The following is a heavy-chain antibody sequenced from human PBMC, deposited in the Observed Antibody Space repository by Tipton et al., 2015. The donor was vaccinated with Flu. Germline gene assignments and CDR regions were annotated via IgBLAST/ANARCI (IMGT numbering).Heavy chain of an antibody. CDR3: ARGSGYANVYLDS. CDR1: GGSFSGHY. D-gene: IGHD5-12*01. J-gene: IGHJ4*02. Sequence: TLSLTCAVYGGSFSGHYWSWIRQPPGKGLEWIGEINHSGSTSYKPSLKSRVTISVDTSKNQFSLKVSSLTAADTAVHYCARGSGYANVYLDSWGQGTLVAVSS. V-gene: IGHV4-34*01. CDR2: INHSGST.